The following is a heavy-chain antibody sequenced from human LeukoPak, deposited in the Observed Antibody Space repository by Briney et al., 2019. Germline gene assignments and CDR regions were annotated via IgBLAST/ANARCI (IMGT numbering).Heavy chain of an antibody. D-gene: IGHD3-22*01. J-gene: IGHJ4*02. CDR1: GFTVSSNY. CDR3: AREDSSGYFPN. Sequence: PGRSLRLSCAASGFTVSSNYMSWVRQAPGKGLEWVSVIYGGGSTYYADSVKGRFTISRDNSKNTLYLQMNSLRAEDTAVYYCAREDSSGYFPNWGQGTLVTVSS. V-gene: IGHV3-53*01. CDR2: IYGGGST.